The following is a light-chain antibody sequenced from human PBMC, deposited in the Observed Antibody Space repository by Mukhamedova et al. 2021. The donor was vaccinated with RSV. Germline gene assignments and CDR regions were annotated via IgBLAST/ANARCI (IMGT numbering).Light chain of an antibody. CDR3: QQSYSIPPT. Sequence: WYQRRVHGKAPNLLIYSASSLQSGVPSRFTGSGSGTDFTLTISSLQPEDYATYYCQQSYSIPPTFGGGTKVEIK. CDR2: SAS. V-gene: IGKV1-39*01. J-gene: IGKJ4*01.